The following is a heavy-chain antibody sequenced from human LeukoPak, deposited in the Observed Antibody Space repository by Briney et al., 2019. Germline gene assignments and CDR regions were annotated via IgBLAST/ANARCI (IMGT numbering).Heavy chain of an antibody. CDR3: ARDLLRDGYNRLDY. CDR2: ISSSGSNI. J-gene: IGHJ4*02. V-gene: IGHV3-48*03. Sequence: GGSLRLSCAASGFTCSSYEMNWLRQAPGKGLEWVSYISSSGSNIYYADSVKGRFTIYRDNANDTLYLQMDSLSAGDTAVYYCARDLLRDGYNRLDYWGQGTLVTVSS. CDR1: GFTCSSYE. D-gene: IGHD5-24*01.